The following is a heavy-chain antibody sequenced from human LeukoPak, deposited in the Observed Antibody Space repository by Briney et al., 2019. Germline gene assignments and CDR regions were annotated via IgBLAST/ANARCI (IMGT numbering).Heavy chain of an antibody. D-gene: IGHD6-19*01. CDR3: AKVARPRIAVAGTFVDY. CDR2: ISGAGVST. Sequence: GGSLRLSCAASGFTLSGYTMSWVRQAPGEGLEWVSSISGAGVSTYYADSVKGRFSISRDNSQNSLYLQMNSLRVEDTAVYYCAKVARPRIAVAGTFVDYWGQGTLVTVSS. CDR1: GFTLSGYT. V-gene: IGHV3-23*01. J-gene: IGHJ4*02.